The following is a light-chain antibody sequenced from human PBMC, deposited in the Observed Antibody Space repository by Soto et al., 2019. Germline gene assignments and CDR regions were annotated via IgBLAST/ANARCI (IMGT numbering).Light chain of an antibody. V-gene: IGKV3-20*01. Sequence: EIVLTQSPGTLSLSPGERATLSCRASQSINNRYLAWYQQKPGQAPRLLIYGASSRATGSPDRFIGSGSGTDFTLTISRLEPEDVAVYYCQQFGSSPGFTFGPGTKVDIK. CDR3: QQFGSSPGFT. CDR1: QSINNRY. J-gene: IGKJ3*01. CDR2: GAS.